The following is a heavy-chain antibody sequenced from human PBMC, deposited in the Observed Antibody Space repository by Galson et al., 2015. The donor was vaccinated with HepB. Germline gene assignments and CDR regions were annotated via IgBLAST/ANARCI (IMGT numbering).Heavy chain of an antibody. D-gene: IGHD3-22*01. V-gene: IGHV4-4*02. CDR3: ARAEYYHDSSVGKIMEYIQH. CDR1: GGSISTSNW. J-gene: IGHJ1*01. CDR2: IFHSGST. Sequence: SETLSLTCAVSGGSISTSNWWSWVRQPPGKGLEWIGEIFHSGSTNYKPSLKSRVTISIDKSKNQFSLKLSSVTVADTAVYYCARAEYYHDSSVGKIMEYIQHWGQGTLVTVSS.